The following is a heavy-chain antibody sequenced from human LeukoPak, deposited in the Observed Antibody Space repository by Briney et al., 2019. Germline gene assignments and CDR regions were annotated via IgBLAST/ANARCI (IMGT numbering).Heavy chain of an antibody. Sequence: GGSLRLSCAASEITFSNFAMNWVRQAPGKGLEWVSGISGSGSSTYYADSVKGRFTVSRDNSKNTLYLPMDSLRVEDTAVYYCAKDLKGQSRYTTSSGVDFWGQGTLVTVSS. D-gene: IGHD1-14*01. J-gene: IGHJ4*02. V-gene: IGHV3-23*01. CDR3: AKDLKGQSRYTTSSGVDF. CDR2: ISGSGSST. CDR1: EITFSNFA.